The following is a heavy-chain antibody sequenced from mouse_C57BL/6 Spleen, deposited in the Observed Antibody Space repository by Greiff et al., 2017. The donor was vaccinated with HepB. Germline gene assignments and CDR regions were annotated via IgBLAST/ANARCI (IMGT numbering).Heavy chain of an antibody. Sequence: QVQLQQPGAELVKPGASVKLSCKASGYTFTSYWMQWVKQRPGQGLEWIGEIDPSDSYTNYNQKFKGKATLTVDTSSSTAYMQLSSLTSEDSAVYYCARGRYDYDVDWYFDVWGTGTTVTVSS. CDR3: ARGRYDYDVDWYFDV. CDR1: GYTFTSYW. D-gene: IGHD2-4*01. J-gene: IGHJ1*03. V-gene: IGHV1-50*01. CDR2: IDPSDSYT.